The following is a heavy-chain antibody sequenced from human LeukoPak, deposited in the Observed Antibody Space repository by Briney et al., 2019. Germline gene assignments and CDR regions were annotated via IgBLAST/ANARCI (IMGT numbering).Heavy chain of an antibody. J-gene: IGHJ4*02. CDR3: ARLIVGAFDY. CDR1: GFTFSSYA. CDR2: ISASGGTT. D-gene: IGHD1-26*01. Sequence: PGGSLRLSCAASGFTFSSYAMSWVRQAPGKGLEWVSGISASGGTTYYADSVKGRFTISRDNAKNSLYLQMNSLRAEDTAVYYCARLIVGAFDYWGQGTLVTVSS. V-gene: IGHV3-23*01.